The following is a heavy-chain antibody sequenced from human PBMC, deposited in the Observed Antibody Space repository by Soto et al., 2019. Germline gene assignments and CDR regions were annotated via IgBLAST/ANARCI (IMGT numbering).Heavy chain of an antibody. D-gene: IGHD3-3*01. Sequence: SETLSLTCAVYGGSFSGYYWSWIRQPPGKGLEWIGEINHSGSTNYNPSLKSRVTISVDTSKNQFSLKLSSVTAADTAVYYCARGGPNAYYDFWSGPKIIFDYWGQGTLVTVSS. J-gene: IGHJ4*02. V-gene: IGHV4-34*01. CDR2: INHSGST. CDR1: GGSFSGYY. CDR3: ARGGPNAYYDFWSGPKIIFDY.